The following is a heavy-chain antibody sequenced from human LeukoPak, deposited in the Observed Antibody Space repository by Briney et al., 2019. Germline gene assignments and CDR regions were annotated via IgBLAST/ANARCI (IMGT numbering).Heavy chain of an antibody. J-gene: IGHJ3*01. CDR3: AKSICLRLLHM. CDR2: IFYSGST. CDR1: GGSISTSSYY. D-gene: IGHD5/OR15-5a*01. Sequence: SETLSLTCTVSGGSISTSSYYWGWVRQPRGRGLEWIENIFYSGSTYYSPSRKGRLTMSLHTERNQFSMKLNYMPGTGPAFYFCAKSICLRLLHMWGQRTMVTVSS. V-gene: IGHV4-39*07.